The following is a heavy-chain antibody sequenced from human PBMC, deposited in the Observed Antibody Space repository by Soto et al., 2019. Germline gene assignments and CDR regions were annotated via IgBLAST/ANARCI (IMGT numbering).Heavy chain of an antibody. J-gene: IGHJ6*02. D-gene: IGHD1-26*01. V-gene: IGHV3-30*18. Sequence: GGSLRLSCAASGFTFSSYGMHWVRQAPGKGLEWVAVISYDGSNKYYADSVKGRFTISRDNSKNKLYLQMNSLRAEDTAVYYCAKESFTRIVGAHYYYYYGMDVWGQGTTVTVSS. CDR2: ISYDGSNK. CDR3: AKESFTRIVGAHYYYYYGMDV. CDR1: GFTFSSYG.